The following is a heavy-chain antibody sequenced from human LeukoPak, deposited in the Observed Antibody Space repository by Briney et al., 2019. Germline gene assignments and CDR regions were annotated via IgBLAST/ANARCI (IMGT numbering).Heavy chain of an antibody. J-gene: IGHJ5*02. CDR2: IYYSGST. CDR1: GGSISSGGYY. CDR3: ARTYYDFWSGSKPDWFDP. V-gene: IGHV4-31*03. D-gene: IGHD3-3*01. Sequence: KPSETLSLTCTVSGGSISSGGYYWSWIRQHPGKGLEWIGYIYYSGSTYYNPSLKSRVTISVDTSKNQFSLKLSSVTAADTAVYYCARTYYDFWSGSKPDWFDPWGQGTLVTVSS.